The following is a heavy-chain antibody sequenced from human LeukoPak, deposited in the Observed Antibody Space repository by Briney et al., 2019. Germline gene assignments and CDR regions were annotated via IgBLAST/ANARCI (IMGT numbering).Heavy chain of an antibody. V-gene: IGHV4-61*05. D-gene: IGHD5-18*01. CDR3: ARVYTARYNWFDP. Sequence: PSETLSLTCTVSGGSISSSSYYWGWIRQPPGKGLEWIGYIYYSGSTNYNPSLKSRVTISVDTSKNQFSLKLSSVTAADTAVYYCARVYTARYNWFDPWGQGTLVTVSS. CDR2: IYYSGST. J-gene: IGHJ5*02. CDR1: GGSISSSSYY.